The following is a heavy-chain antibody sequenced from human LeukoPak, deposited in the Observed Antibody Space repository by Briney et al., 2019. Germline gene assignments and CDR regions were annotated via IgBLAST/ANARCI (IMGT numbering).Heavy chain of an antibody. CDR1: GFTVSSNS. D-gene: IGHD5-18*01. CDR2: IYSDNT. V-gene: IGHV3-53*01. Sequence: GGSLRLSCTVSGFTVSSNSMSWVRQAPGKGLEWVSFIYSDNTHYSDSVKGRFTISRDNSKNTLYLQMNSLRAEDTAVYYCATTWIQLWVADYWGQGTLVTVSS. CDR3: ATTWIQLWVADY. J-gene: IGHJ4*02.